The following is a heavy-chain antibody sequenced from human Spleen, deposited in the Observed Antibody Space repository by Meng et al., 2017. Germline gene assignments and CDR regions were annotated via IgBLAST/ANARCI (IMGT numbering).Heavy chain of an antibody. CDR1: GGSISTSGYY. CDR2: IGHSGFT. CDR3: VRSSGWVRTGFDP. Sequence: QPQLQESGPGLVRPSEALSLTFSVSGGSISTSGYYWGWIRQPPGKGLEWIGSIGHSGFTYYTPSLKSRVTVSIDTPRNQFSLWLTSVTAADTAVYYCVRSSGWVRTGFDPWGQGTLVTVSS. V-gene: IGHV4-39*01. J-gene: IGHJ5*02. D-gene: IGHD6-19*01.